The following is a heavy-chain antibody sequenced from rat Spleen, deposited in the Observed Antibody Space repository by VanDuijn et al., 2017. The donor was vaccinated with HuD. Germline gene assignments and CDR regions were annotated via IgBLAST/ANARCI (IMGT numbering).Heavy chain of an antibody. CDR3: TRHGDYSGDNWFGY. V-gene: IGHV5S13*01. CDR1: GFTFSNYY. CDR2: ISTGGGIT. J-gene: IGHJ3*01. Sequence: EVQLVESGGGLVQPGRSLRLSCTALGFTFSNYYMAWVRQAPTEGLEWVASISTGGGITYYRDSVKGQFTISRDNAKNTQYLQMDSLRSEDTATYYCTRHGDYSGDNWFGYWGQGTLVTVSS. D-gene: IGHD1-1*01.